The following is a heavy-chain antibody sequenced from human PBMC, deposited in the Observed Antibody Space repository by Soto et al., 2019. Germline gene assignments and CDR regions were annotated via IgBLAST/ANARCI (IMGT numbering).Heavy chain of an antibody. V-gene: IGHV4-34*01. J-gene: IGHJ4*02. CDR1: GGSFSGYY. CDR3: ARGGYGGNSGLGHLDS. CDR2: INYSGST. D-gene: IGHD2-21*02. Sequence: QVQLQQWGAGLLKPSETLSLTCAVYGGSFSGYYWSWIRQPPGEGLEWIGEINYSGSTNYNPSLESRVTISVDTSKYQFSLKVSSVTAADTAVYYCARGGYGGNSGLGHLDSWGQGTLVTVSS.